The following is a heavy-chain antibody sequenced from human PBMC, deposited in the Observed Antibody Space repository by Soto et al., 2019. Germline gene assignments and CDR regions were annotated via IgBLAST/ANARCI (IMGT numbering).Heavy chain of an antibody. V-gene: IGHV3-23*01. CDR2: ISGSGGST. D-gene: IGHD4-17*01. CDR1: GFTSSSYA. Sequence: GGSLRLSCAASGFTSSSYAMSWVRQAPGKGLEWVSVISGSGGSTYYTDSMKGRFTISRDNSKNTLYLQMNSLRAEDTAVYYCAKSHLLYGDYPLADYWGQGTLVTVSS. CDR3: AKSHLLYGDYPLADY. J-gene: IGHJ4*02.